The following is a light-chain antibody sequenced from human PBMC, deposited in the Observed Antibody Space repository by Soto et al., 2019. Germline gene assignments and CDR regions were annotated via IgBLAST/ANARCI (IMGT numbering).Light chain of an antibody. V-gene: IGLV3-21*04. Sequence: SYELTQPPSGSVAPRKTASISCGGNNLVSKSVHWYQQKPGQAPVLVIYYDSDPPSGIPERFSGSNSGNTATLTISRVEAGDEADYYCQVWDSSSAHVVFGGGTKLTVL. CDR3: QVWDSSSAHVV. CDR1: NLVSKS. J-gene: IGLJ2*01. CDR2: YDS.